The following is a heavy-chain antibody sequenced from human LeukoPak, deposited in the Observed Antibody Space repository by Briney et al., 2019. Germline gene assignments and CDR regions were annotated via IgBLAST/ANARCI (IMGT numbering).Heavy chain of an antibody. CDR3: ARDGRRSRGWYYFDY. J-gene: IGHJ4*02. CDR2: IYSGGST. CDR1: GFTVSNNY. V-gene: IGHV3-53*01. Sequence: GGSLRLSCAASGFTVSNNYMSWVRQAPGKGLEGVSVIYSGGSTYYADSVKGRFTISRDNSKNTLYLQMNSLRAEDTAVYHCARDGRRSRGWYYFDYWGQGTLVTVSS. D-gene: IGHD6-19*01.